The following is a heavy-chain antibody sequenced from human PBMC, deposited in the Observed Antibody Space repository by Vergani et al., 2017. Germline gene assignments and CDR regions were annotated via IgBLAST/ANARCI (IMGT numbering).Heavy chain of an antibody. CDR2: IYYSGST. V-gene: IGHV4-31*03. Sequence: QVQLQESGPGLVKPSQTLSLTCTVSGGSISSGGYYWSWIRQHPGKGLEWIGYIYYSGSTYYNPALKSRVTISVDTSKNQFSLKLSSVTAADTAVYYCARAQIAAAASWGGSMDVWGKGTTVTVSS. CDR3: ARAQIAAAASWGGSMDV. J-gene: IGHJ6*03. CDR1: GGSISSGGYY. D-gene: IGHD6-13*01.